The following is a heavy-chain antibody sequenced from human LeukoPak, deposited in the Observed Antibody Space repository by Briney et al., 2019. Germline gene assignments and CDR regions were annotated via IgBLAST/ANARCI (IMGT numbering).Heavy chain of an antibody. V-gene: IGHV3-43*02. CDR1: RFTLVVYA. J-gene: IGHJ6*02. Sequence: PGGSLRLYCAASRFTLVVYAMHSVRQAPGKGLEWVSLISGDGCSTDYADSVKGRFTISRHNSKNPLYLQMNSLRTEDTALHYCAKHISDYRPYYYYGMDVWGQGTTVTVSS. D-gene: IGHD4-11*01. CDR2: ISGDGCST. CDR3: AKHISDYRPYYYYGMDV.